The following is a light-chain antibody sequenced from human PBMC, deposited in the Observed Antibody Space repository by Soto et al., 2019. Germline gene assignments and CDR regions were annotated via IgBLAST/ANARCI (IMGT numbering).Light chain of an antibody. CDR1: QSLAGQ. CDR3: QQRSSRPT. CDR2: DAS. V-gene: IGKV3-11*01. J-gene: IGKJ1*01. Sequence: VLTQSPAILSLSPGERATLSCRASQSLAGQLAWYQQKPGQAPRLFIYDASKRAPGVPGRFSGSGSGTDYSLTISSLEPDDFAVYYCQQRSSRPTFGQGTRVEIK.